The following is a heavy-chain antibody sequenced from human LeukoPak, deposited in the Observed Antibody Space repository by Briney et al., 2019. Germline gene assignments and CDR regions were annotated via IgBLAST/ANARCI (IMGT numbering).Heavy chain of an antibody. J-gene: IGHJ4*02. D-gene: IGHD3-10*01. V-gene: IGHV3-74*01. CDR2: INSDGSST. CDR1: GLNVKNNY. CDR3: ARGEWFGELLVDY. Sequence: GGSLRLSCVTSGLNVKNNYMFWVRQSPGKGLVWVSRINSDGSSTSYADSVKGRFTISRDNAKNTLYLQMNSLRAEDTAVYYCARGEWFGELLVDYWGQGTLVTVSS.